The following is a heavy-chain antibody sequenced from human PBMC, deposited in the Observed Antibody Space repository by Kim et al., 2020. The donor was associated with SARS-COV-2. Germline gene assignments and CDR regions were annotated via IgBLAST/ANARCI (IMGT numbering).Heavy chain of an antibody. CDR1: GGSISSYY. CDR3: AGDNEDGARDYSYGIDV. J-gene: IGHJ6*01. Sequence: SETLSLTCTVSGGSISSYYRSWIRQPPGKGLEWIGYIYYSGSTNYNTSLKSGVSISVEKSTNQSLLKLSHVTAADAAAVYCAGDNEDGARDYSYGIDVW. CDR2: IYYSGST. V-gene: IGHV4-59*01. D-gene: IGHD1-26*01.